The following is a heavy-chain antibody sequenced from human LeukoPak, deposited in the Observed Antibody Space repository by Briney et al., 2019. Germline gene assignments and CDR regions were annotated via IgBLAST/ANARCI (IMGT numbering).Heavy chain of an antibody. CDR1: EFTFSNYA. J-gene: IGHJ4*02. V-gene: IGHV3-30-3*02. D-gene: IGHD3-3*01. CDR3: AKSADSITIFGPDY. Sequence: GRSLRLSCAASEFTFSNYAIHWVRQAPGKGLEWVAVISYDGSNEYYADSVKGRFTISRDNSKNTLYLQMNSLRAEDTAVYYCAKSADSITIFGPDYWGQGTLVTVSS. CDR2: ISYDGSNE.